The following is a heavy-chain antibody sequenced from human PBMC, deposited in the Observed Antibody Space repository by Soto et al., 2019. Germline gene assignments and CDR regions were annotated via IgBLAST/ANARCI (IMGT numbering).Heavy chain of an antibody. CDR3: ARRNFDYSYYYYYMDV. CDR1: GGSISSYY. J-gene: IGHJ6*03. CDR2: IYYSGST. Sequence: SETLSLTCTVSGGSISSYYWSWIRQPPGKGLEWIGYIYYSGSTNYNPSLKSRVTISVDTSKNQFSLKLSSVTAADTAVYYCARRNFDYSYYYYYMDVWGKGTTVTVSS. D-gene: IGHD3-9*01. V-gene: IGHV4-59*08.